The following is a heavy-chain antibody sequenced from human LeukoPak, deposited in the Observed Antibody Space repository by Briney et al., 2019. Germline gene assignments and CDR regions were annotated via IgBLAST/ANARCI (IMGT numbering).Heavy chain of an antibody. CDR3: AHIRTTVAPFDY. Sequence: SGPTLVKPTQTLTLTCTFSGFSFTTSGVGVGWIRQPPGKALEWLALIYWNDDKRYSPSLKSRLTITKDTSKNQVVLTLTNMDPVDTATYYCAHIRTTVAPFDYWGQGTLVTVSS. J-gene: IGHJ4*02. CDR2: IYWNDDK. V-gene: IGHV2-5*01. D-gene: IGHD4-23*01. CDR1: GFSFTTSGVG.